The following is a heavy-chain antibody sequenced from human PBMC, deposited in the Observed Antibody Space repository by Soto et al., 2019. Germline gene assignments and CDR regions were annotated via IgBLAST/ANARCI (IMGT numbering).Heavy chain of an antibody. V-gene: IGHV4-39*01. CDR2: IYYSGST. CDR3: ARHSLLRFFFDY. J-gene: IGHJ4*02. CDR1: GGSISSSSYY. Sequence: QLQLQESGPGLVKPSETLSLTCTVSGGSISSSSYYWGWIRQPPGQGLEWIGSIYYSGSTYYNPSLKSRVTIPVDTSKNQFSLKLSSVTAADTAVYYCARHSLLRFFFDYWGQGTLVTVSS. D-gene: IGHD3-3*01.